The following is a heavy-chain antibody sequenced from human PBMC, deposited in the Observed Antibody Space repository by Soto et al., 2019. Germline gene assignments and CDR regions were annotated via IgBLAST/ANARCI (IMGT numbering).Heavy chain of an antibody. CDR1: GGSISSSSYY. V-gene: IGHV4-39*01. CDR2: IYYSGST. CDR3: ARQPILTGYYYYGMDV. J-gene: IGHJ6*02. D-gene: IGHD3-9*01. Sequence: SETLSLTCTVSGGSISSSSYYWGWIRQPPGKGLEWIGSIYYSGSTYYNPSLKSRVTISVDTSKNQFSLKLSSVTAADTAVYYCARQPILTGYYYYGMDVWGQGTTVTVSS.